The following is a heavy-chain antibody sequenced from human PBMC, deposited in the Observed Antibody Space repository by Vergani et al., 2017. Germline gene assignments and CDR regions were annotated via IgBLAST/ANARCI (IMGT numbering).Heavy chain of an antibody. CDR1: GYTFTSYG. Sequence: QVQLVQSGAEVKKPGASVKVSCKSSGYTFTSYGISWVRQAPGQGLEWMGWISAYNGNTNYAQKLQGIVTMTTDTSTSTAYMELRSLRSDDTAVYYCARENYYDSSGYEGYWGQGTLVTVSS. CDR2: ISAYNGNT. J-gene: IGHJ4*02. CDR3: ARENYYDSSGYEGY. V-gene: IGHV1-18*01. D-gene: IGHD3-22*01.